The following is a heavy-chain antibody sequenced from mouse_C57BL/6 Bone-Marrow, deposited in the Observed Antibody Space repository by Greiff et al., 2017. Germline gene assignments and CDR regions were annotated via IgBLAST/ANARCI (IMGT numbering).Heavy chain of an antibody. Sequence: VMLVESGAELARPGASVKLSCTASGYTFTSYGISWVKQRTGQGLEWIGAICPRSGNTYYNEKFKGKATLPADKSSSTAYMELRRLTSEDSAVYFCARENYYGSSSYYFDYGGQGTTLPGSS. CDR1: GYTFTSYG. CDR3: ARENYYGSSSYYFDY. CDR2: ICPRSGNT. J-gene: IGHJ2*01. V-gene: IGHV1-81*01. D-gene: IGHD1-1*01.